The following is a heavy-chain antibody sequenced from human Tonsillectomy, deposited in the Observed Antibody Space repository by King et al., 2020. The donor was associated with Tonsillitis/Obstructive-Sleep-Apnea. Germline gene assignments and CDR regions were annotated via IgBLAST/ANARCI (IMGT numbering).Heavy chain of an antibody. CDR3: ARDMVLEAGGDAFDI. J-gene: IGHJ3*02. D-gene: IGHD2-8*01. CDR2: IYYSGST. CDR1: GGSISSYY. V-gene: IGHV4-59*01. Sequence: VQLQESGPGLVKPSETLSLTCTVSGGSISSYYWSWIRQPPGKGLEWIGFIYYSGSTNYNPSLKSRVTISVDTSKNQFSLKLSSVTAADTAVYYCARDMVLEAGGDAFDICGQGTMVTVSS.